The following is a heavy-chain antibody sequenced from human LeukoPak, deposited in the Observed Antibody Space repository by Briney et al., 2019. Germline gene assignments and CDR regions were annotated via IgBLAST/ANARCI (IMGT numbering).Heavy chain of an antibody. CDR1: GYTFTASY. V-gene: IGHV1-2*02. CDR2: IAPNTGGT. D-gene: IGHD6-6*01. CDR3: AREYSSSSGRLYDY. Sequence: ASVKVSCKASGYTFTASYIHWVRQAPGQGLEWMGWIAPNTGGTNYAQNFQGRVTMTRDTSINTAYMELSRLTSDDTAVYYCAREYSSSSGRLYDYWGLGTLVTVSS. J-gene: IGHJ4*02.